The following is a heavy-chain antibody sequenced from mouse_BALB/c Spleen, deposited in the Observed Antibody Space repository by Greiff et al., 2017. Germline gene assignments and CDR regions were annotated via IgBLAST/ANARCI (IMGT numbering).Heavy chain of an antibody. Sequence: VQLQQSGPGLVQPSQSLSITCTVSGFSLTSYGVHWVRQSPGKGLEWLGVIWRGGSTDYNAAFISRLSISKDNSKSQVFFKMNSLQADDTAKYYCGREPYGVDYWGQGTSVTVSS. D-gene: IGHD1-1*01. J-gene: IGHJ4*01. CDR3: GREPYGVDY. CDR1: GFSLTSYG. V-gene: IGHV2-4-1*01. CDR2: IWRGGST.